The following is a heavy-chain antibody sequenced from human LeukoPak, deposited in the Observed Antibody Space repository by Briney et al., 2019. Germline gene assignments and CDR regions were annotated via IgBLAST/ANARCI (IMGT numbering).Heavy chain of an antibody. J-gene: IGHJ4*02. CDR2: IIPIFGTA. CDR1: GGTFSSYA. CDR3: ARGMMADEPFDY. V-gene: IGHV1-69*13. D-gene: IGHD5-24*01. Sequence: ASVKVSCKASGGTFSSYAISWVRQAPGQGLEWMGGIIPIFGTANYAQKFQGRVTITADESTSTAYMELSSLRSEDTAVYYCARGMMADEPFDYWGQGTLVTVSS.